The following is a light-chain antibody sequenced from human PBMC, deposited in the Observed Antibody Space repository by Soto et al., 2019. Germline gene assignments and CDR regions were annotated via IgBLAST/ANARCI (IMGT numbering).Light chain of an antibody. Sequence: QSVLTQPPSVSGAPGQRVTISCTGSSSNIGAGYDVHWYQQFPGTAPKLLIYGNSNRPSGVPDRFSGSKSGTSASLAITGLQAEDEADYYCSAYTSTNTVIFGGGTKLTVL. V-gene: IGLV1-40*01. CDR3: SAYTSTNTVI. CDR2: GNS. J-gene: IGLJ2*01. CDR1: SSNIGAGYD.